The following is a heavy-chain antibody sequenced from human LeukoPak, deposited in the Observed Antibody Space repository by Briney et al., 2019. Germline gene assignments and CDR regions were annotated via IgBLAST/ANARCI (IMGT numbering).Heavy chain of an antibody. Sequence: GGSLRLSCAASGFTFSIYWMSWVRQAPGKGLEWVANIDQDGREKPLVDSVKGRFTVSRDNAKNSLYLQVNSLRAEDTAVYYCARLGARQMLEYWGQGTLVTVSS. V-gene: IGHV3-7*01. CDR3: ARLGARQMLEY. J-gene: IGHJ4*02. CDR2: IDQDGREK. D-gene: IGHD4-17*01. CDR1: GFTFSIYW.